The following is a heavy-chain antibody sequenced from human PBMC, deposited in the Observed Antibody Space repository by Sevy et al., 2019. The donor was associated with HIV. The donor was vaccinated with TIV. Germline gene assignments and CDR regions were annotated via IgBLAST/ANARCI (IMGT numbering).Heavy chain of an antibody. CDR3: VAANSWEDY. J-gene: IGHJ4*02. V-gene: IGHV3-74*01. Sequence: GGSLRLSCATSGFTFSSYWFNWVRQAPGKGLEWVTGVNSDGSNTNYADSVKGRFTISRDCAKDTLCLQMNALRTEDTAVYFCVAANSWEDYWGQGTLVTVSS. D-gene: IGHD1-26*01. CDR1: GFTFSSYW. CDR2: VNSDGSNT.